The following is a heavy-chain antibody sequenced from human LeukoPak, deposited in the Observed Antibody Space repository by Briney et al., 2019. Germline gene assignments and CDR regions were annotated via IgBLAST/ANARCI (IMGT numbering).Heavy chain of an antibody. Sequence: PGGSLRLSCAASGFSFSTYNINWVRRAPGKGLEWVSSITSSSTYTYYADSVQGRFTVSRDNAKSSLYLQMNSLRAEDTAVYYCARDVVDTPEQNYWGQGTLVTVSS. CDR1: GFSFSTYN. J-gene: IGHJ4*02. D-gene: IGHD5-18*01. CDR2: ITSSSTYT. CDR3: ARDVVDTPEQNY. V-gene: IGHV3-21*01.